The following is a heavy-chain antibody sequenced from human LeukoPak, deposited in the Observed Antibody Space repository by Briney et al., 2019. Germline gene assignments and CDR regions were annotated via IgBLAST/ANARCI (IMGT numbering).Heavy chain of an antibody. J-gene: IGHJ6*03. CDR3: TRDGLYGDPSYYYMDV. CDR2: IKQNGSAI. CDR1: GLTFNGFW. D-gene: IGHD4-17*01. V-gene: IGHV3-7*01. Sequence: GGSLRLSCAASGLTFNGFWMSWVRQAPGKGLEWVGNIKQNGSAIYYLGSVRGRFTISNANAMNSLYLQMNSLRAEDTAVYYCTRDGLYGDPSYYYMDVWGKGTTVTVSS.